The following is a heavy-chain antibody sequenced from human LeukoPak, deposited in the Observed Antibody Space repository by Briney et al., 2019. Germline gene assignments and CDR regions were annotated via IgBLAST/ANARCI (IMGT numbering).Heavy chain of an antibody. CDR2: IDCSAYT. CDR1: GGSFSGYY. Sequence: SETLSLTCAVYGGSFSGYYWSWIRQPPGKGMEWIGEIDCSAYTNYSPSLKSRVTISVDTSNNQFSLRMNSVTAADTAIYYCARGHYYDSSGYYLNWFDPWSRGTLVTVSS. V-gene: IGHV4-34*01. D-gene: IGHD3-22*01. J-gene: IGHJ5*02. CDR3: ARGHYYDSSGYYLNWFDP.